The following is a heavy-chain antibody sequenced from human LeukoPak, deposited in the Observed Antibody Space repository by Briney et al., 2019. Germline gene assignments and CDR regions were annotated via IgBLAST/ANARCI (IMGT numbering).Heavy chain of an antibody. CDR1: EFTFSSYS. V-gene: IGHV3-48*01. CDR3: AKERYYYDSSGSTG. D-gene: IGHD3-22*01. J-gene: IGHJ4*02. CDR2: ITNSGNSK. Sequence: PGGSLRLSCAASEFTFSSYSMNWVRQAPGKGLEWVSYITNSGNSKSYADSVKGRFTISRDNSKNTLYLQMNSLRAEDTAVYYCAKERYYYDSSGSTGWGQGTLVTVSS.